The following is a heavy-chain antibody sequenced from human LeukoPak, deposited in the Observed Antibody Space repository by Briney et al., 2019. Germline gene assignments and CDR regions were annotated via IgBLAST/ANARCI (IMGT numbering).Heavy chain of an antibody. V-gene: IGHV3-9*01. J-gene: IGHJ4*02. Sequence: GGSLRLSCAASGFTFDDYAMHWVRQAPGKGLEWVSGISWNSGSIGYADSVKGRFTISRDNAKNTLYLQMNSPRAEDTAVYYCARVHSTYYDFWSGYYFDYWGQGTLVTVSS. CDR3: ARVHSTYYDFWSGYYFDY. CDR2: ISWNSGSI. CDR1: GFTFDDYA. D-gene: IGHD3-3*01.